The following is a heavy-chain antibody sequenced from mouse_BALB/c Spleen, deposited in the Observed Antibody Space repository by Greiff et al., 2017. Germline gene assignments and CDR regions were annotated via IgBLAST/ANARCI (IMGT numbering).Heavy chain of an antibody. D-gene: IGHD1-1*02. Sequence: EVKLVESGGGLVKPGGSLKLSCAASGFTFSSYAMSWVRQTPEKRLEWVASISSGGSTYYPDSVKGRFTITIDNARNILYLQMSSLRSEDTAMYYCAREVYGSYDYWGQGTTVTVSS. CDR1: GFTFSSYA. V-gene: IGHV5-6-5*01. J-gene: IGHJ2*01. CDR3: AREVYGSYDY. CDR2: ISSGGST.